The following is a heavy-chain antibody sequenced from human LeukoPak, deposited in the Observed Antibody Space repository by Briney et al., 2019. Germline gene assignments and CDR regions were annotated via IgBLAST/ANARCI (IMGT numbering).Heavy chain of an antibody. CDR2: IYYSGST. CDR1: GGSISSGGYY. D-gene: IGHD2-15*01. Sequence: SETLSLTCTVSGGSISSGGYYWSWIRQHPGKGLEWIGYIYYSGSTYYNPSLKSRVTISVDTSKNQFSLKLSSVTAADTAVYYCARDVGTLLRGMDVWGQGTTVTVSS. V-gene: IGHV4-31*03. CDR3: ARDVGTLLRGMDV. J-gene: IGHJ6*02.